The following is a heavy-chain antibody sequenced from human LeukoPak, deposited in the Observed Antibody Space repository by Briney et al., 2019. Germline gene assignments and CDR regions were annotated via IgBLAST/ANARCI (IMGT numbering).Heavy chain of an antibody. CDR3: ARISGRSPFDM. J-gene: IGHJ3*02. CDR1: GFTFSSDW. CDR2: VNSDGGST. Sequence: GGSLRLSCAASGFTFSSDWMHWVRQGPGKGLVWVSRVNSDGGSTNYADSVKGRFTISRDNAKNTLYLQMNSLRADDTAVYYCARISGRSPFDMWGQGTMVTVSS. D-gene: IGHD6-19*01. V-gene: IGHV3-74*01.